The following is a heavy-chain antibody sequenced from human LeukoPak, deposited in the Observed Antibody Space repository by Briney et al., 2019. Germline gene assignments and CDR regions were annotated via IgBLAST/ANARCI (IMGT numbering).Heavy chain of an antibody. V-gene: IGHV3-15*04. D-gene: IGHD1-26*01. CDR1: GFTFSDAW. CDR2: IESNPASGTT. J-gene: IGHJ4*02. Sequence: PGGSLRLSCAASGFTFSDAWMSWVRQAPGKGLEWVGRIESNPASGTTDYAAPVKGRFTISRDDSKNTLYLQMNSLITEDTAVYFCATEYYGSFNYWGQGTLVTASS. CDR3: ATEYYGSFNY.